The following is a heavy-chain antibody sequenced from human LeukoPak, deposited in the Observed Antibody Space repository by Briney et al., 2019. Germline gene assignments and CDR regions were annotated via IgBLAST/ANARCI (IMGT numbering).Heavy chain of an antibody. CDR3: ARDATIYDLIFFDY. CDR2: IYTSGST. V-gene: IGHV4-4*07. D-gene: IGHD3-3*01. Sequence: PSETLSLTCTVSGGSISSYYWSWIRQPAGKGLEWIGRIYTSGSTNYNPSLKSRVTMSVDTSKNQFSPKLSSVTAADTAVYYCARDATIYDLIFFDYWGQGTLVTVSS. J-gene: IGHJ4*02. CDR1: GGSISSYY.